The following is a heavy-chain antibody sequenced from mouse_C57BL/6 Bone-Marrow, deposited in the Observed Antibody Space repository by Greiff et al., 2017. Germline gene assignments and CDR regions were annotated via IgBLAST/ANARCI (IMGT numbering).Heavy chain of an antibody. J-gene: IGHJ4*01. CDR1: GFSLTSYG. CDR2: IWRGGST. Sequence: QVHVKQSGPGLVQPSQSLSITCTVSGFSLTSYGVHWVRQSPGKGLEWLGVIWRGGSTDYNAAFMSRLSITKDNSKSQVFFKMNSLQADDTAIYYCATNYLFFYYYAMDYWGQGTSVTVS. D-gene: IGHD1-1*01. V-gene: IGHV2-5*01. CDR3: ATNYLFFYYYAMDY.